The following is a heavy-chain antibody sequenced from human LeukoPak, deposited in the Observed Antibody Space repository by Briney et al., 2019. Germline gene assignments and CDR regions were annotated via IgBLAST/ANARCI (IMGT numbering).Heavy chain of an antibody. Sequence: ASVKVSCKASGYTFTGYYMHWVRQAPGQGLEWMGWINPNSGGTNYAQKFQGRVTMTRDTSISTAYMELSRLRSDDTAVYYCSAYSRAQLHYYYGMDVWSQGTTVTVSS. CDR3: SAYSRAQLHYYYGMDV. CDR2: INPNSGGT. V-gene: IGHV1-2*02. CDR1: GYTFTGYY. J-gene: IGHJ6*02. D-gene: IGHD6-13*01.